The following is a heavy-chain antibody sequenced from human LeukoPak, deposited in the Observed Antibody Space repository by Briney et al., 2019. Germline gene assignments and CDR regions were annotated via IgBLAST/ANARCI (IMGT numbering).Heavy chain of an antibody. CDR1: GGSLSNYY. Sequence: SETLSLTCTVSGGSLSNYYWSWIRQPPGKGLEWIWYIYTSGSTNYNPSLKSRVTISVDTSKNQFSLKLSSVTAADTAVYYCARHKGGRYSGSYLDYWGQATLVTVSS. D-gene: IGHD1-26*01. CDR3: ARHKGGRYSGSYLDY. V-gene: IGHV4-4*09. CDR2: IYTSGST. J-gene: IGHJ4*02.